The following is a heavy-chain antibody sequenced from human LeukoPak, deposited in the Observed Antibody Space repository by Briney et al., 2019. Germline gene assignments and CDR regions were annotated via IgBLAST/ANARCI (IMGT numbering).Heavy chain of an antibody. D-gene: IGHD2-21*02. V-gene: IGHV3-7*04. CDR3: AVEVAVTGRGRGY. Sequence: GGSLRLSCAASGFTVSSNYMSWVRQAPGKGLEWVANIKKDGSELYYVDSVKGRFTISRDNAKSSLYLQMNSLRAEDTAVYYCAVEVAVTGRGRGYWGQGTLVTVSS. CDR2: IKKDGSEL. CDR1: GFTVSSNY. J-gene: IGHJ4*02.